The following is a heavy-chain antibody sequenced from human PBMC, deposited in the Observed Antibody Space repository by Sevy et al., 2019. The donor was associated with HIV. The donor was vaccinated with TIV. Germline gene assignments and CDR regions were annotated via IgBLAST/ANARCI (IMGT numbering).Heavy chain of an antibody. V-gene: IGHV1-2*02. CDR3: ATTGLDIVVVPAALDY. J-gene: IGHJ4*02. Sequence: PSVKVSCKASGYTFTGYYIHWVRQAPGQGLEWMGWINPNSGGTNYAQNFQGRVTMTRDTSISAAYVDLSRLRSDDTAVYYCATTGLDIVVVPAALDYWGQGTLVTVSS. CDR1: GYTFTGYY. D-gene: IGHD2-2*01. CDR2: INPNSGGT.